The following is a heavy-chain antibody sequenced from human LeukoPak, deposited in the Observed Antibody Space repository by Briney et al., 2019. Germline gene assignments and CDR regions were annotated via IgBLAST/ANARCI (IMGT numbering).Heavy chain of an antibody. CDR3: AKDGGTHFDH. V-gene: IGHV3-7*01. Sequence: GGSLRLSCAASEFTFSSYWMSWVRQAPGKGLEWVASIKQDGSEKYYVDSVKGRVTISRDNAKNSLYLQMNSLRAEDTAVYYCAKDGGTHFDHWGQGTLVTVSS. CDR2: IKQDGSEK. D-gene: IGHD1-26*01. J-gene: IGHJ4*02. CDR1: EFTFSSYW.